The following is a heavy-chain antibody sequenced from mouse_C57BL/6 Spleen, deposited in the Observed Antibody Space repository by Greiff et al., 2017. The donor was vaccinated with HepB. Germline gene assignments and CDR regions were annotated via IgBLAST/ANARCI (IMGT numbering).Heavy chain of an antibody. J-gene: IGHJ2*01. Sequence: QVQLQQSGAELARPGASVKMSCKASGYTFTSYTMHWVKQRPGQGLEWIGYINPSSGYTKYNQKFKDKATLTADKSSSTANMQLSSLTSEDSAVYYCASWEGYFDYWGQGTTLTVSS. CDR2: INPSSGYT. CDR1: GYTFTSYT. CDR3: ASWEGYFDY. V-gene: IGHV1-4*01. D-gene: IGHD4-1*01.